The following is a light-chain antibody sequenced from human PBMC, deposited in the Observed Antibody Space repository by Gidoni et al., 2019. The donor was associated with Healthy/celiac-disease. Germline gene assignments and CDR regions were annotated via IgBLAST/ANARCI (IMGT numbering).Light chain of an antibody. J-gene: IGKJ3*01. V-gene: IGKV3-15*01. Sequence: EIVMTQSPATLSVSPGDRATLSCRASQSVSSNLAWYQQKPGQAPRLLIYGASTRATGIPARFSGSGSGTEFTLTISSLQSEDFAVYYCQQYNNWPLFTFGPGTKVDI. CDR1: QSVSSN. CDR2: GAS. CDR3: QQYNNWPLFT.